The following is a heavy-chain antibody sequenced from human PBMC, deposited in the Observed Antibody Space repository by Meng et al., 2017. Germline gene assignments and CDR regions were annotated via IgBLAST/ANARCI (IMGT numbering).Heavy chain of an antibody. Sequence: GESLKISCTASGFTFGDYAMSWVRQAPGKGLEWVGFIRSKAYGGTTEYAASVKGRFTISRDDSKSIAYLQMNSLKTEDTAVYYCTRSIAAAGRGFDYWGQGTLVTVSS. CDR2: IRSKAYGGTT. CDR1: GFTFGDYA. D-gene: IGHD6-13*01. J-gene: IGHJ4*02. CDR3: TRSIAAAGRGFDY. V-gene: IGHV3-49*04.